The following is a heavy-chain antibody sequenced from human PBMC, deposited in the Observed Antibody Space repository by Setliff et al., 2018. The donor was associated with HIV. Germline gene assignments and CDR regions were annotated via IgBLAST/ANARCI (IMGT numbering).Heavy chain of an antibody. D-gene: IGHD1-26*01. CDR2: MSSTGHTI. CDR1: GFTFSSYE. V-gene: IGHV3-48*03. CDR3: TRGGLVGAQRHFDY. J-gene: IGHJ4*02. Sequence: LKISCAASGFTFSSYEFNWVRQAPGKGLEWLSYMSSTGHTIHYADSVKGRFTISRDYAKNSLYLQMDSLRPEDTAIYYCTRGGLVGAQRHFDYWGPGTLVT.